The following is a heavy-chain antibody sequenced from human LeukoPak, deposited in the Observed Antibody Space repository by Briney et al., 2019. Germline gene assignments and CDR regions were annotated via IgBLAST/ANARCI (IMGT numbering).Heavy chain of an antibody. CDR3: ARGDFDY. Sequence: GGSLRLSCAASGITVSTNYMSWVRQAPGKGLEWVSIAFSDGKTFYADSVKGRLTISRDSSKNTAFLQMNSLRAEDTAVYYCARGDFDYWGQGTLVTVSS. V-gene: IGHV3-53*01. J-gene: IGHJ4*02. CDR1: GITVSTNY. CDR2: AFSDGKT.